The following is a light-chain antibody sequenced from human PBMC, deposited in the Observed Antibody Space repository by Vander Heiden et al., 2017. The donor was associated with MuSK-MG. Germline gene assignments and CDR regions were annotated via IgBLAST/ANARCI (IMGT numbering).Light chain of an antibody. Sequence: IVLTQSPATLSLSPGERATLSCRASQSVSSYLAWYQQKPGQAPRLLIYDASNRATGIPARFSGSGSGTDFTLTISSREPEDFAVYYGQQRSNWITFGGGTKVEIK. CDR3: QQRSNWIT. CDR1: QSVSSY. V-gene: IGKV3-11*01. J-gene: IGKJ4*01. CDR2: DAS.